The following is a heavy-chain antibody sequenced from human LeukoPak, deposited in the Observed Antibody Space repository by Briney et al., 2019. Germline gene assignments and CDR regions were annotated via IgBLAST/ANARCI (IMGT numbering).Heavy chain of an antibody. J-gene: IGHJ3*02. V-gene: IGHV3-48*02. D-gene: IGHD5-18*01. CDR2: ISSSSSTI. Sequence: GGSLRLSCAASGFTFSSYGMNWVRQAPGKGLEWVSYISSSSSTIYYADSVKGRFTISRDNAKNSLYLQMNSLRDEDTAVYYCARARGYSYGLEAFDIWGQGTMVTVSS. CDR3: ARARGYSYGLEAFDI. CDR1: GFTFSSYG.